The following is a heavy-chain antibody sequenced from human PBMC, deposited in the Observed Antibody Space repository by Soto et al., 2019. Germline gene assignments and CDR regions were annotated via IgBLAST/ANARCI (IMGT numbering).Heavy chain of an antibody. D-gene: IGHD3-10*01. CDR2: IYYSGST. CDR3: ARDLGEVNYYYYSGMVV. V-gene: IGHV4-30-4*01. Sequence: SETLSLTCTVSGGSISSGDYYWSWIRQPPGKGLEWIGYIYYSGSTYYNPSLKSRVTISVDTSKNQFSLKLSSVTAADTAVYYCARDLGEVNYYYYSGMVVWGQGTTVTVSS. J-gene: IGHJ6*02. CDR1: GGSISSGDYY.